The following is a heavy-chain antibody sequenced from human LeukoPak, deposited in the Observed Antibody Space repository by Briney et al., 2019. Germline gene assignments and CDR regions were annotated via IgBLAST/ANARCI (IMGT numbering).Heavy chain of an antibody. CDR2: ISSSSSTI. D-gene: IGHD1-26*01. CDR1: GFTFSNAW. Sequence: PGGSLRLSCAASGFTFSNAWMSWVRQVPGKGLEWVSYISSSSSTIYYADSVKGRFTISRDNAKNSLYLQMNSLRDEDTAVYYCARDIVGATNEPDYWGQGTLVTVSS. CDR3: ARDIVGATNEPDY. V-gene: IGHV3-48*02. J-gene: IGHJ4*02.